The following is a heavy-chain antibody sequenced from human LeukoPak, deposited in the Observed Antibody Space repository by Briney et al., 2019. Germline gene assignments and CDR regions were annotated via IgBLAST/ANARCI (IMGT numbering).Heavy chain of an antibody. Sequence: PSETLSLTCTVSGGSISSSSYYWGWIRQPPGKGLEWNGSIYYSGSTYYNPSLKSRVTISVDTSKNQFSLKLSSVTAADPAVYYCARGSRLLWFGELQYFDYWGQGTLVTVSS. CDR3: ARGSRLLWFGELQYFDY. CDR2: IYYSGST. J-gene: IGHJ4*02. CDR1: GGSISSSSYY. D-gene: IGHD3-10*01. V-gene: IGHV4-39*01.